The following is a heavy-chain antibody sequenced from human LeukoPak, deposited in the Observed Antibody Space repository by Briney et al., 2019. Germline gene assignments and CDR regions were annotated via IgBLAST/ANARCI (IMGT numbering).Heavy chain of an antibody. J-gene: IGHJ6*02. CDR2: ISSSSSYI. V-gene: IGHV3-21*01. CDR3: ARDLLWAFPTLFHGDGYIRYGMDV. CDR1: GFTFSSYS. D-gene: IGHD5-24*01. Sequence: GGSLRLSCAASGFTFSSYSMNWVRQAPGKGLEWVSSISSSSSYIYYADPVKGRFTISRDNAKNSLYLQMNSLRAEDTAVYYCARDLLWAFPTLFHGDGYIRYGMDVWGQGTTVTVSS.